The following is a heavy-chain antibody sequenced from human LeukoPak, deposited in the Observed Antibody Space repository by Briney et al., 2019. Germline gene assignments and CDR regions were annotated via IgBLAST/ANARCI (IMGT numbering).Heavy chain of an antibody. CDR3: SRESGPFCPFGH. CDR2: ISLAGQT. J-gene: IGHJ4*02. Sequence: KSSGTLSLTCGVSGGSISGTNWWSWVRQPPGQGLEWIGEISLAGQTNYNPSLNGRVIMSLDKSSNQLSLHLTSVTAADTATYFCSRESGPFCPFGHWGQGTLVIVSS. CDR1: GGSISGTNW. V-gene: IGHV4-4*02. D-gene: IGHD1-26*01.